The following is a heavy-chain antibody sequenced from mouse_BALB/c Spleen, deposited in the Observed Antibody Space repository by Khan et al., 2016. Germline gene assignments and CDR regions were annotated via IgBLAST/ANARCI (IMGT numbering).Heavy chain of an antibody. CDR3: ARTDYRYDDGFAY. J-gene: IGHJ3*01. CDR1: GYTFTDYA. CDR2: ISTYYGDA. D-gene: IGHD2-14*01. V-gene: IGHV1S137*01. Sequence: QVQLQQSGAELVRPGVSVKISCKGSGYTFTDYAMHWVKQSHAKSLEWIGVISTYYGDASYNQKFKGKATMTVDKSSSTAYMELARLTSEDSAIXYCARTDYRYDDGFAYWGQETLVTVSA.